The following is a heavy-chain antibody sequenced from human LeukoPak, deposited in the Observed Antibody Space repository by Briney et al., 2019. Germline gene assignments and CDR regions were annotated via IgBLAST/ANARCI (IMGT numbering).Heavy chain of an antibody. CDR2: ISSSSSYI. Sequence: GGSLRLSCAASGFTFSTYSMNWVRQAPGKGLEWVSSISSSSSYIYYADSVKGRFTISRDNAKNTLYLQMNSLRAEDTAVYYCATSLGPLTEYWGQGTLVTVSS. CDR3: ATSLGPLTEY. D-gene: IGHD7-27*01. J-gene: IGHJ4*02. CDR1: GFTFSTYS. V-gene: IGHV3-21*01.